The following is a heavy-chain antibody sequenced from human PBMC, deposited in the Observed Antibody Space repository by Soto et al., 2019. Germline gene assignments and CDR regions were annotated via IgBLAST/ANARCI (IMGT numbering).Heavy chain of an antibody. D-gene: IGHD6-19*01. CDR3: ARTDSSGWSTRYGMDV. CDR1: GFTFSNHA. CDR2: ISGGGGDT. J-gene: IGHJ6*02. Sequence: EVQLLESGGGSVQPGGYLRLSCAASGFTFSNHAMAWLRQVPGKGLEWVSGISGGGGDTYHADYVRGRFTISRENSKNTLYLQMNSLRAEDAAVYYCARTDSSGWSTRYGMDVWGQGTTVTVSS. V-gene: IGHV3-23*01.